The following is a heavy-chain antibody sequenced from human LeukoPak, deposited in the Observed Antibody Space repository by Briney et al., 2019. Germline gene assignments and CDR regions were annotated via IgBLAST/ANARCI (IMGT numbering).Heavy chain of an antibody. D-gene: IGHD3-22*01. J-gene: IGHJ6*02. V-gene: IGHV3-9*01. CDR1: GFTFDDYA. CDR2: ISWNSGSI. CDR3: AKGIVSLYYYGMDV. Sequence: PGGSLRLSCAASGFTFDDYAMHWVRRAPGKGLEWVSGISWNSGSIGYADSVKGRFTISRDNAKNSLYLQMNSLRAEDTALYYCAKGIVSLYYYGMDVWGQGTTVTASS.